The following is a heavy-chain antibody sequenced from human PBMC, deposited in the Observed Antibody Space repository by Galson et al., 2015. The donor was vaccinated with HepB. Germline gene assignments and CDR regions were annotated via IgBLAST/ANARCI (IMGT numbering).Heavy chain of an antibody. J-gene: IGHJ4*02. CDR1: GFTYSNYW. CDR2: IKYDGSEK. CDR3: ARGWDIEVTANFDY. Sequence: SLRLSCAVSGFTYSNYWMSWVRQAPGRGLEWVANIKYDGSEKYHVRSVESRFTVSRDNAQNSLYLHMSSLRAEDTAVYYCARGWDIEVTANFDYWGQGALVTVSS. V-gene: IGHV3-7*03. D-gene: IGHD2-21*02.